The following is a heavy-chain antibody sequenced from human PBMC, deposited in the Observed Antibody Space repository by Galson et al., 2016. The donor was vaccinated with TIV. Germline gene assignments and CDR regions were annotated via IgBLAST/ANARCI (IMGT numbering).Heavy chain of an antibody. J-gene: IGHJ4*02. V-gene: IGHV2-70*17. CDR1: GFSLTTHGMC. CDR2: TDWDGDK. D-gene: IGHD5-24*01. CDR3: ARSSIRDVSTHRFFDY. Sequence: PALVKPTQTLTLTCTFSGFSLTTHGMCVSWIRQPPGKALEWLARTDWDGDKFYSTSLQTRLSISKGTSRNQVVLTLSNVDPVDTATYFCARSSIRDVSTHRFFDYWGQGTLVTVS.